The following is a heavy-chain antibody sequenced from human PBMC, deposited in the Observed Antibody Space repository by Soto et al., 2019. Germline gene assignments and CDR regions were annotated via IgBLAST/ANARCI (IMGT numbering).Heavy chain of an antibody. CDR1: GGTFSSYT. V-gene: IGHV1-69*08. Sequence: QVQLVQSGAEVKKPGSSVKVSCKASGGTFSSYTISWVRQAPGQGLEWMGRIIPILGIANYAQKFQGSVTITADKSTSTADMELSSLRAEDTAVYYCAREGGDGANYLGYWGQGTLVTVSS. CDR2: IIPILGIA. J-gene: IGHJ4*02. CDR3: AREGGDGANYLGY.